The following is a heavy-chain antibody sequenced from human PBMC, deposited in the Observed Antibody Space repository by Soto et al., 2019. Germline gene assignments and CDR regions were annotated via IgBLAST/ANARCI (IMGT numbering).Heavy chain of an antibody. CDR3: ARDRYDSSGYSLLDAFDI. J-gene: IGHJ3*02. CDR1: GGTFSSYA. CDR2: IIPIFGTA. V-gene: IGHV1-69*01. D-gene: IGHD3-22*01. Sequence: QVQLVQSGAEVKKPGSSVKVSCKSSGGTFSSYAISWVRQAPGQGLEWMGGIIPIFGTANYAQKFQGRVTITADESTSTAYMELSSLRSEDTAVYYCARDRYDSSGYSLLDAFDIWGQGTMVTVSS.